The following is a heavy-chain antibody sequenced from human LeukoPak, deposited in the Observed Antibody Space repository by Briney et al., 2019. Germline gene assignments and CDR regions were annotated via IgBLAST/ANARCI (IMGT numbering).Heavy chain of an antibody. V-gene: IGHV3-30*02. Sequence: GGSLRLSCAASGFSFSSYGMQWVRQAPGKGLERVAFIQYDGSNKYYADSVKGRFTISRDNSKNTLYLQMNSLRAEDTAVYYCAKDLGRLLWFGELLYDYWGQGTLVTVSS. J-gene: IGHJ4*02. CDR3: AKDLGRLLWFGELLYDY. CDR2: IQYDGSNK. D-gene: IGHD3-10*01. CDR1: GFSFSSYG.